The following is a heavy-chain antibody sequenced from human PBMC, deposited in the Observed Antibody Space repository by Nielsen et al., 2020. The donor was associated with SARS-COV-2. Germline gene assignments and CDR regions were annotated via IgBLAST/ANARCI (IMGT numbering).Heavy chain of an antibody. D-gene: IGHD1/OR15-1a*01. Sequence: ASVKVSCKSSGYTFTTNAIHWVRQAPGQWLEWMGWINTGNGNTKYSQRSQGRVTFTGDTSASTAHMELASLNSEDTAIYYCAREAGRGTLSGTERYFDFWGQGTLVTVSS. CDR3: AREAGRGTLSGTERYFDF. CDR1: GYTFTTNA. CDR2: INTGNGNT. V-gene: IGHV1-3*04. J-gene: IGHJ4*02.